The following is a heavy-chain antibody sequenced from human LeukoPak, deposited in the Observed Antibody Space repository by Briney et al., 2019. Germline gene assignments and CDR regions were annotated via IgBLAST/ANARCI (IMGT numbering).Heavy chain of an antibody. Sequence: ASVKVSCKASGYTFTSYGISWVRQAPGQGLEWMGIINPSGGSTSYAQKFQGRVTMTRDTSTSTVYMELSSLRSEDTAVYYCARDQYVGELPYDYWGQGTLVTVSS. CDR2: INPSGGST. CDR1: GYTFTSYG. J-gene: IGHJ4*02. D-gene: IGHD1-26*01. V-gene: IGHV1-46*01. CDR3: ARDQYVGELPYDY.